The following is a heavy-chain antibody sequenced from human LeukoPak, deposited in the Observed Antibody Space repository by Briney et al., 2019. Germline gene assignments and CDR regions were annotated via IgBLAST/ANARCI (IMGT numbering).Heavy chain of an antibody. CDR1: GFTLSTYG. CDR3: ARDAHVALEPVPVRLNDYYGLDV. J-gene: IGHJ6*02. Sequence: GASVKVSCKASGFTLSTYGVSWVRQAPGQGLEWMGWISGYNGNTNYAEGFQGRVTMTIDTSTSTAYMELRSLRADDTAIYYCARDAHVALEPVPVRLNDYYGLDVWGQGTTVIVSS. CDR2: ISGYNGNT. D-gene: IGHD3-16*01. V-gene: IGHV1-18*01.